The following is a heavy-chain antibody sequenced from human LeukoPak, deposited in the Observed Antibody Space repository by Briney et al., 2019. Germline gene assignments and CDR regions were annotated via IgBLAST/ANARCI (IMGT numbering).Heavy chain of an antibody. J-gene: IGHJ4*02. CDR3: ARHAAAAGNIDY. CDR1: GGSISSSSYY. D-gene: IGHD6-13*01. CDR2: IYYSGST. Sequence: SETLSLTCTVSGGSISSSSYYWGWIRQPPGKGLEWIGSIYYSGSTYYNPSLKSRVTTSVDTSKNQFSLKLSSVTAADTAVYYCARHAAAAGNIDYWGQGTLVTVSS. V-gene: IGHV4-39*01.